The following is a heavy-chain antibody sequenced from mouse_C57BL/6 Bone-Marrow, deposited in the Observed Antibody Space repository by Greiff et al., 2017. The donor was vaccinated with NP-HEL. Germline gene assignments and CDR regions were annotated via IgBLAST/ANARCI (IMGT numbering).Heavy chain of an antibody. J-gene: IGHJ2*01. V-gene: IGHV5-15*01. Sequence: DVMLVESGGGLVQPGGSLKLSCAASGFTFSDYGMAWVRPAPRTGPEWVAFISNLAYSIYYADTVTGRFSFSRENAKNTLYLEMSSLRSEDTAMYYCARHVWDVGIFDDWGQGTTLTVSS. CDR2: ISNLAYSI. D-gene: IGHD4-1*01. CDR3: ARHVWDVGIFDD. CDR1: GFTFSDYG.